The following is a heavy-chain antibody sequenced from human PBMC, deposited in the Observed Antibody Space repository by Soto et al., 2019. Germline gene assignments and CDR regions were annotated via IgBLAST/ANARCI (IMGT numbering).Heavy chain of an antibody. CDR2: ISSSSSYI. CDR1: GFTFSSYS. J-gene: IGHJ5*02. Sequence: PRLSCAASGFTFSSYSMNWVRQAPGKGLEWVSSISSSSSYISYADSVKGRFTSSRDNAKNSLYLQMNSLRAEDTAVYYCARAPSWGQGTLVTVSS. V-gene: IGHV3-21*01. CDR3: ARAPS.